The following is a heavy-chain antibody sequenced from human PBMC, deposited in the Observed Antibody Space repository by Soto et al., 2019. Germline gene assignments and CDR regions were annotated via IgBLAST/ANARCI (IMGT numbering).Heavy chain of an antibody. J-gene: IGHJ5*02. V-gene: IGHV4-39*01. CDR2: GYYRGNT. Sequence: QLQLQESGPGLVKPSETLSLTCTVSGGSISSTLYSWGWVRQPPGKGLEWIGSGYYRGNTYYSPSLKSRVTISVGTSYKQFSLNLSSVTAADTAVYYCARLYRGQSGVDWFDPWGQGTLVTVPS. CDR1: GGSISSTLYS. CDR3: ARLYRGQSGVDWFDP. D-gene: IGHD4-4*01.